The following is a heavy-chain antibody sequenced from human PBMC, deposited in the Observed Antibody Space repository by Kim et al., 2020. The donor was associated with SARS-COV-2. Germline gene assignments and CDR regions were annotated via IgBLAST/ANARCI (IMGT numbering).Heavy chain of an antibody. CDR3: ARVPSSGWAWFFDL. J-gene: IGHJ2*01. CDR1: GVSISSYY. D-gene: IGHD6-19*01. V-gene: IGHV4-59*13. CDR2: IYYSGST. Sequence: SETLSLTCTVSGVSISSYYWSWIRQPPGKGLEWIGYIYYSGSTNYNPSLKSRVTISVDTSKNQFSLKLSSVTAADTAVYYCARVPSSGWAWFFDLWGRGTLVTVSS.